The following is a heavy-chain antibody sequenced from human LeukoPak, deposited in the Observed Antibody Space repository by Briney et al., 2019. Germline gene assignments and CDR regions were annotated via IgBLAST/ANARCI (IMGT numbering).Heavy chain of an antibody. J-gene: IGHJ4*02. Sequence: GGSLRLSCAASGFTVSSNYMSWVRQAPGKGLEWVSVIYSGGSTYYADSVKGRFTISRDNSKNTLYPQMNSLRAEDTAVYYCARSTFGEPLGYWGQGTLVTVSS. CDR3: ARSTFGEPLGY. V-gene: IGHV3-53*01. CDR2: IYSGGST. D-gene: IGHD3-10*01. CDR1: GFTVSSNY.